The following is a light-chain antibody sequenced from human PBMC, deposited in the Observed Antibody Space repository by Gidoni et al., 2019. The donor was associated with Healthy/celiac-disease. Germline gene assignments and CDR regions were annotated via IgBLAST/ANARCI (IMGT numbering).Light chain of an antibody. CDR3: QQLNSYPRT. V-gene: IGKV1-9*01. CDR1: QGISSY. J-gene: IGKJ1*01. Sequence: DIHLTQSPSFLSASVGDRVPITCRASQGISSYLAWYQQKPGKAPKLLIYAASTLQSGVPSRFSGSGSGTEFTLTISSLQPEDFATYYCQQLNSYPRTFGQXTKVEIK. CDR2: AAS.